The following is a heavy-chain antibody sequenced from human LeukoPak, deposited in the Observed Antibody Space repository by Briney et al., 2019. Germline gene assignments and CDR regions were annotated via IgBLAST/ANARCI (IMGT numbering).Heavy chain of an antibody. J-gene: IGHJ4*02. D-gene: IGHD3-22*01. CDR3: ARGSMILRYFDY. CDR1: GGSISSGGYS. CDR2: IYHSGST. Sequence: SETLSLTCAVSGGSISSGGYSWSWIQQPPGTGLEWIGYIYHSGSTYYNPSLKSRVTISVDRSKNQFSLKLSSVTAADTAVYYCARGSMILRYFDYWGQGTLVTVSS. V-gene: IGHV4-30-2*01.